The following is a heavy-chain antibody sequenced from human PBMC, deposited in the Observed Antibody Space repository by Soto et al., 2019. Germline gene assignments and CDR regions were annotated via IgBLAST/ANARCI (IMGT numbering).Heavy chain of an antibody. CDR3: AKAPNYYGSGTPQAV. CDR1: GFTFSSYG. D-gene: IGHD3-10*01. CDR2: ISYDGSNK. J-gene: IGHJ6*02. V-gene: IGHV3-30*18. Sequence: GGSLRLSCAASGFTFSSYGMHWVRQAPGQGLEWGAVISYDGSNKYYADSVQGRFTTYRDNSKNTLYLQMNSLRAEDTAVHYCAKAPNYYGSGTPQAVWGQGATVPVSS.